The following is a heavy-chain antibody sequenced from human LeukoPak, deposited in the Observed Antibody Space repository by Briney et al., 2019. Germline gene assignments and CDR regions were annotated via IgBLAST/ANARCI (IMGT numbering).Heavy chain of an antibody. V-gene: IGHV4-4*07. Sequence: SEILSLTCTVSGGSISSYYWSWIRQPAGKGLEWIGRIYTSGSTNYNPSLKSRVTMSVDTSKNQFSLKLSSVTAADTAVYYCARDGGYSSSSQPFDYWGQGTLVTVSS. CDR3: ARDGGYSSSSQPFDY. D-gene: IGHD6-6*01. J-gene: IGHJ4*02. CDR1: GGSISSYY. CDR2: IYTSGST.